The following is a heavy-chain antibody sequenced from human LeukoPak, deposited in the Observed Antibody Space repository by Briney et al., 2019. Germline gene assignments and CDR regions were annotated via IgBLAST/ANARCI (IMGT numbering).Heavy chain of an antibody. V-gene: IGHV1-69*13. D-gene: IGHD6-13*01. CDR3: AREAPPRLAAAAPYYYYYYGMDV. CDR2: IIPIFGTA. J-gene: IGHJ6*02. Sequence: ASVKVSCKASGGTFSSYAISWVRQAPGQGLEWMGGIIPIFGTANYAQKFQGRVTITADESTSTAYMELSSLRSEDTAVYYCAREAPPRLAAAAPYYYYYYGMDVWGQGTTVTVSS. CDR1: GGTFSSYA.